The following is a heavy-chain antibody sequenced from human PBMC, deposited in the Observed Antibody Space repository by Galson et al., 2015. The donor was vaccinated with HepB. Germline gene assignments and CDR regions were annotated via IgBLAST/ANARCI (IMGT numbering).Heavy chain of an antibody. D-gene: IGHD4-23*01. J-gene: IGHJ3*02. V-gene: IGHV3-13*05. CDR2: IGTAGDP. Sequence: SLRLSCAASGFTFSSYDMHWVRHATGKGLEWVSAIGTAGDPYYPGSVKGRFTISRENAKNSLYLQMNSLRAGDTAVYYCARETPAGGAFDIWGQGTMVTVSS. CDR1: GFTFSSYD. CDR3: ARETPAGGAFDI.